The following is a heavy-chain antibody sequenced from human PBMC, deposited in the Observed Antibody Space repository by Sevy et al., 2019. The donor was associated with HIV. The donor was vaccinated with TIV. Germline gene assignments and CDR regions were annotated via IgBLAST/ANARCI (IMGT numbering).Heavy chain of an antibody. CDR1: GFTVSSNY. D-gene: IGHD1-26*01. CDR2: IYSDGSK. J-gene: IGHJ6*02. CDR3: AREGSGSYFDYYYGMDV. Sequence: GGSLRLSCAASGFTVSSNYMSWVRQAPGKGLEWVSVIYSDGSKYYADSVKGRFTISGDNSKNTLYLQMNSLIAEDTAVYYCAREGSGSYFDYYYGMDVWGQGTTVTVSS. V-gene: IGHV3-53*01.